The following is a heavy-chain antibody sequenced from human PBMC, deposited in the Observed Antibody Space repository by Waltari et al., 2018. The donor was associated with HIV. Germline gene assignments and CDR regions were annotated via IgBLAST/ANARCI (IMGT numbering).Heavy chain of an antibody. CDR1: GGSISSRSYY. V-gene: IGHV4-39*01. Sequence: QLQLQESGPGLVKPSETLSLTCTVSGGSISSRSYYWGWIRQPPGKGLEWIGSIYYSGSTYYNPSLKSRVTISVDTSKNQFSLKLSSVTAADTAVYYCARLKTAAAAKGDAFDIWGQGTMVTVSS. D-gene: IGHD6-13*01. J-gene: IGHJ3*02. CDR2: IYYSGST. CDR3: ARLKTAAAAKGDAFDI.